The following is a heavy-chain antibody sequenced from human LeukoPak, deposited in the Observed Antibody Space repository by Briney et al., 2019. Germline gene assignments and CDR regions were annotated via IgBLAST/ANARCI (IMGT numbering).Heavy chain of an antibody. CDR3: ARYIAAAGTLYYYGMDV. CDR1: GGTFSSYA. D-gene: IGHD6-13*01. J-gene: IGHJ6*02. V-gene: IGHV1-69*13. CDR2: IIPIFGTA. Sequence: SVKVSCKASGGTFSSYAISWVRQAPGQGLEWMGGIIPIFGTANYAQKFQGRVTITADESTSTAYMELSSLRSEDTAAYYCARYIAAAGTLYYYGMDVWGQGTTVTVSS.